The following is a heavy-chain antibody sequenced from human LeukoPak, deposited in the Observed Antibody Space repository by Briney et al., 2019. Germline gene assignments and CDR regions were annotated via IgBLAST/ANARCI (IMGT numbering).Heavy chain of an antibody. CDR2: ISSNGGST. V-gene: IGHV3-64*01. Sequence: PGGSLRLSCAASGFTFSSYAMYWVRQAPGKGLDYVSAISSNGGSTYYANSVKGRFTISRDNSKNTLYLQMGSLRAEDMAVYYCARVYSSSWYSAFDIWGQGTMVTVSS. D-gene: IGHD6-13*01. CDR3: ARVYSSSWYSAFDI. J-gene: IGHJ3*02. CDR1: GFTFSSYA.